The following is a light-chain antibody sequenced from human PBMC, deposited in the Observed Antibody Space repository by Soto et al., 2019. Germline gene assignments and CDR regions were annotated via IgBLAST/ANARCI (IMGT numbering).Light chain of an antibody. CDR2: KAS. V-gene: IGKV1-5*03. Sequence: DIQMTQSPSTLSASVVDRVTITCRASQSISSWLAWYQQKPGTAPKLLIYKASSLQSGVPSRFSGSGSGTEFTLTISSLQPDDFATYYCQQYSNYPETFGQGTKVDNK. CDR1: QSISSW. CDR3: QQYSNYPET. J-gene: IGKJ1*01.